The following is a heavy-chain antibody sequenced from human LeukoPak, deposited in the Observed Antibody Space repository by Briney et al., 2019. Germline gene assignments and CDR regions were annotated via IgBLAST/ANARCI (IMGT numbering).Heavy chain of an antibody. D-gene: IGHD4-17*01. CDR2: ISSVSTTI. CDR3: ARSIYTTVTTWYYFDF. Sequence: GGSLRLSCAASGFTFSDYCMSWIRQAPGKGLEWVSYISSVSTTIDYADSVKGRFTISRDNAKNSLYPQMNSLRAEDTAVYYCARSIYTTVTTWYYFDFWGQGTLVTVSS. J-gene: IGHJ4*02. CDR1: GFTFSDYC. V-gene: IGHV3-11*01.